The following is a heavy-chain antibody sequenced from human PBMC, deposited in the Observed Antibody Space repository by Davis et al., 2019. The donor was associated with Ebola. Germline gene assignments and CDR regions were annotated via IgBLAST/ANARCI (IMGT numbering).Heavy chain of an antibody. CDR2: TNSDGSIT. CDR3: VRTTYGAPEY. D-gene: IGHD4-17*01. Sequence: GESLKISCAASGFTFSSNWMHWVRQAPGKGLVWVSRTNSDGSITSYADSVKGRFTISRDNAKNTLYLQMNSLTAEDTAVYYCVRTTYGAPEYWGQGTLVTVSS. CDR1: GFTFSSNW. J-gene: IGHJ4*02. V-gene: IGHV3-74*01.